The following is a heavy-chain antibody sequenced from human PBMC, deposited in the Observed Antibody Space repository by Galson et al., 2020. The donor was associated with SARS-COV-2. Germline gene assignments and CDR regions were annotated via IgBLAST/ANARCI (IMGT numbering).Heavy chain of an antibody. CDR2: MNPNSGNT. CDR1: GYTFTSYD. D-gene: IGHD3-3*01. Sequence: ASVKVSCKASGYTFTSYDINWVRQATGQGLEWMGWMNPNSGNTGYAQKFQGRVTMTRNTSISTAYMELSSLRSEDTAVYYCARRPYYDFWSGYYFGKPGLDAFDIWGQGTMVTVSS. J-gene: IGHJ3*02. V-gene: IGHV1-8*01. CDR3: ARRPYYDFWSGYYFGKPGLDAFDI.